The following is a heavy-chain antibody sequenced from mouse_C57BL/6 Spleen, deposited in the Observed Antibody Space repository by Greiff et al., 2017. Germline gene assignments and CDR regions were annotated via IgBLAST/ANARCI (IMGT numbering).Heavy chain of an antibody. J-gene: IGHJ1*03. Sequence: ESGPGLVKPSQSLSLTCSVTGYSITSGYYWNWIRQFPGNKLEWMGYISYDGSNNYNPSLKNRISITHDTSKNQFFLKLNSVTTEDTATYYCARGGYFDVWGTGTTVTVSS. CDR2: ISYDGSN. V-gene: IGHV3-6*01. CDR3: ARGGYFDV. CDR1: GYSITSGYY.